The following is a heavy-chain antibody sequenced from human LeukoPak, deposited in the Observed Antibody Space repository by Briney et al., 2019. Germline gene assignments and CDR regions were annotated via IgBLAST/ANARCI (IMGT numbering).Heavy chain of an antibody. D-gene: IGHD2-15*01. CDR2: INHSGST. J-gene: IGHJ4*02. CDR3: ARDYCSGGSCYPVFDY. Sequence: SETLSLTCAVYGGSFSGYYWSWIRQPPGKGLEWIGEINHSGSTNYNSSLKSRVTISVDTSKNQFSLKLSSVTAADTAVYYCARDYCSGGSCYPVFDYWGQGTLVTVSS. CDR1: GGSFSGYY. V-gene: IGHV4-34*01.